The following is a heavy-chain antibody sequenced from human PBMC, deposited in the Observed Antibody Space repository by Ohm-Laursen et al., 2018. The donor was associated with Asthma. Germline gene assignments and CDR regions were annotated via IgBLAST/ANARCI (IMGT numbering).Heavy chain of an antibody. V-gene: IGHV3-30-3*01. CDR3: ARDLHDYGDYEVPY. CDR1: GFTFSSYA. Sequence: SLRLSCSASGFTFSSYAMHWVRQAPGKGLEWVAVGGSYYDGGLKYYADSVNGRFTVSRDDSKNTLYLQMNSLRADDTAVYYCARDLHDYGDYEVPYWGQGTLVTVSS. D-gene: IGHD4-17*01. CDR2: GGSYYDGGLK. J-gene: IGHJ4*02.